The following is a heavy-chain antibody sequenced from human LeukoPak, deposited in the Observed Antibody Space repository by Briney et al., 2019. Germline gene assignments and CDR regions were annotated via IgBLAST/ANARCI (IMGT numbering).Heavy chain of an antibody. D-gene: IGHD3-9*01. V-gene: IGHV3-48*01. CDR1: RFTFSSYN. CDR3: ARADRYYDVFTEKMGDY. Sequence: GGSLRLSCAASRFTFSSYNMNWVRQAPGKGLEWVSYITSSSSTIYYADSVKGRFTISRDNAKNSLYLQMNSLRAEDTAVYYCARADRYYDVFTEKMGDYWGQGTLVTVSS. J-gene: IGHJ4*02. CDR2: ITSSSSTI.